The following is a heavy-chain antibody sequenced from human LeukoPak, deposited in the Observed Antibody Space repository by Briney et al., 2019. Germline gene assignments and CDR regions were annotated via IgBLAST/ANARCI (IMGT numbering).Heavy chain of an antibody. D-gene: IGHD6-6*01. CDR2: INPNSGGT. V-gene: IGHV1-2*02. Sequence: ASVKVSCKASGYTFTGYYMHWVRQAPGQGLEWMGWINPNSGGTNYAQKFQGRVTMTRDTSISTAYMELSRLRSDDTAVYYCARDPPGSAARRQVFDIWGQGILVTVSS. J-gene: IGHJ3*02. CDR3: ARDPPGSAARRQVFDI. CDR1: GYTFTGYY.